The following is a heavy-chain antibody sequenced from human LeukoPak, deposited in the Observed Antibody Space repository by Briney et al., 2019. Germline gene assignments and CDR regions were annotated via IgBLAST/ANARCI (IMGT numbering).Heavy chain of an antibody. V-gene: IGHV1-69*02. D-gene: IGHD3-10*01. Sequence: GASVTVSCKASGGTLNSYPIGWVRQAPGQGLEWMGRIIPIVSKADYAQKFQDRVTITADKATNTVYMELTSLGFEDTAVYYCARPKGDSVHAGVWFDPWGQGTLITVSS. CDR1: GGTLNSYP. CDR3: ARPKGDSVHAGVWFDP. CDR2: IIPIVSKA. J-gene: IGHJ5*02.